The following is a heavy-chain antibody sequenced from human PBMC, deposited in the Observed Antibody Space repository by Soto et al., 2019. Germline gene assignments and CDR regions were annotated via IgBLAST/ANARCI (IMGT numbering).Heavy chain of an antibody. CDR3: AKDISSVTTNFDY. Sequence: GGSLRLSCAASGITFSSYAMSWVRQAPGKGLEWVSGISGSGGSIGYADSVKGRFTISRDNAKNSLYLQMNSLRAEDTALYYCAKDISSVTTNFDYWGQGTLVTVSS. V-gene: IGHV3-9*01. CDR1: GITFSSYA. CDR2: ISGSGGSI. D-gene: IGHD4-17*01. J-gene: IGHJ4*02.